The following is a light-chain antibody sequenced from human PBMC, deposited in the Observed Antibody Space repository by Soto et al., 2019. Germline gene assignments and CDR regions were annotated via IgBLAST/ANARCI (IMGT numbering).Light chain of an antibody. CDR2: QVT. Sequence: QSALTQPPSASGSPGQSVTISCTGTSSDVGAYNYVSWYQQHPGKAPRLMIYQVTKRPSGVPDRFSASKSGNTGSLTVSGLQAVDAADYSGYSYACFPGNSVLVFGTGTKLTVL. V-gene: IGLV2-8*01. J-gene: IGLJ1*01. CDR3: YSYACFPGNSVLV. CDR1: SSDVGAYNY.